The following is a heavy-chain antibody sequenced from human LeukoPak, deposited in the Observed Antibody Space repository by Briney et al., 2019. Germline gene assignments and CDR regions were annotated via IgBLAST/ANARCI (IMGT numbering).Heavy chain of an antibody. CDR1: GFTFSTTW. CDR3: AIGCYYDSSGYCGFDY. J-gene: IGHJ4*02. CDR2: INPDGSST. D-gene: IGHD3-22*01. V-gene: IGHV3-74*01. Sequence: GGSLRLSCTASGFTFSTTWMHWVRQAPGKGLVWVSRINPDGSSTNYADSVKGRFTISRDNAKNTLHLQMNSLRVEDTAVYYCAIGCYYDSSGYCGFDYWGQGTLVTVSS.